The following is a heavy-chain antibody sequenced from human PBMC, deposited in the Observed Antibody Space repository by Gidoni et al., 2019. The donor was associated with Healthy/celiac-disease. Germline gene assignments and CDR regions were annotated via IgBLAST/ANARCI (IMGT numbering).Heavy chain of an antibody. D-gene: IGHD2-15*01. CDR3: ARDILLELGYCSGGSCYGY. CDR2: ISSSSSTI. Sequence: EVQLVESGGGLVQPGGSLRLSCAAAGFAFSSYNLNWVRQAPGKGLEWVSYISSSSSTIYYADSVKGRFTISRDNAKNSLYLQMNSLRDEDTAVYYCARDILLELGYCSGGSCYGYWGQGTLVTVSS. V-gene: IGHV3-48*02. J-gene: IGHJ4*02. CDR1: GFAFSSYN.